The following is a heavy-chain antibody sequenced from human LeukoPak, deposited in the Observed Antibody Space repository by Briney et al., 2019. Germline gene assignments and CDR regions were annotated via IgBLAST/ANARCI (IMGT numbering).Heavy chain of an antibody. CDR2: VKQDGTEK. CDR3: AKAYYDILTGYNDY. CDR1: GFRFGRDW. V-gene: IGHV3-7*03. J-gene: IGHJ4*02. Sequence: GGSLRLSCVASGFRFGRDWISWVRQAPGKGLEWVACVKQDGTEKNYVVSVWGRFTVSVDNGKNSLYLQMNSLRAEDTAVYYCAKAYYDILTGYNDYWGQGTLVTVSS. D-gene: IGHD3-9*01.